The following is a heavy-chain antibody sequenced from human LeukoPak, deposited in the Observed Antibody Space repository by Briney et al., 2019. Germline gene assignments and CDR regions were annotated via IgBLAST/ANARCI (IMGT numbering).Heavy chain of an antibody. D-gene: IGHD3-10*01. Sequence: ASVKVSCKASGYTFTGYYMHWVRQAPGQGLERMGWINPNSGGTNYAQKFQGRVTMTRDTSISTAYMELSRLRSDDTAVYYCARGPSTVRYYYYYYMDVWGKGTTVTVSS. J-gene: IGHJ6*03. CDR3: ARGPSTVRYYYYYYMDV. CDR1: GYTFTGYY. CDR2: INPNSGGT. V-gene: IGHV1-2*02.